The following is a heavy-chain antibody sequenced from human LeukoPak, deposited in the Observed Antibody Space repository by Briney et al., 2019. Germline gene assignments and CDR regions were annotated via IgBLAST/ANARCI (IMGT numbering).Heavy chain of an antibody. CDR3: ARGGTARDARFLEWLLSDDAFDI. CDR2: ISAYNGNT. V-gene: IGHV1-18*01. CDR1: GGTFSSYA. D-gene: IGHD3-3*01. J-gene: IGHJ3*02. Sequence: ASVKVSCKASGGTFSSYAISWVRQAPGQGLEWMGWISAYNGNTNYAQKLQGRVTMTTDTSTSTAYMELRSLRSDDTAVYYCARGGTARDARFLEWLLSDDAFDIWGQGTMVTVSS.